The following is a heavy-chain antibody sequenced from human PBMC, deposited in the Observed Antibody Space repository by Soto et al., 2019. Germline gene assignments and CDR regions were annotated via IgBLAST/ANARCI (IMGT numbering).Heavy chain of an antibody. CDR3: ARGEVTTGVF. V-gene: IGHV4-34*01. Sequence: SGTLALTCAIDSMSVCGYYWSWVRQPPGKGLEWIGEIKHSGSITYVPSLKSRVTMSVDTSKNQFSLRLNSVTAADTAVYYCARGEVTTGVFWGQG. J-gene: IGHJ1*01. CDR1: SMSVCGYY. CDR2: IKHSGSI. D-gene: IGHD4-17*01.